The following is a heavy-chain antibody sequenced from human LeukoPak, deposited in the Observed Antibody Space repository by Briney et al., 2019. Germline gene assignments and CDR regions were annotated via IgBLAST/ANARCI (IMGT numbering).Heavy chain of an antibody. CDR2: IKRDGTEK. J-gene: IGHJ5*02. Sequence: GGSPRLSCAASGFTFSSYWMSWVRQAPGKGLEWVANIKRDGTEKYYLDSVKGRITISRDNANNSLYLQMNSLRAEDTAVYYCARDVVAGYPGAFDPWGQGTLVTVSS. D-gene: IGHD6-19*01. CDR1: GFTFSSYW. CDR3: ARDVVAGYPGAFDP. V-gene: IGHV3-7*01.